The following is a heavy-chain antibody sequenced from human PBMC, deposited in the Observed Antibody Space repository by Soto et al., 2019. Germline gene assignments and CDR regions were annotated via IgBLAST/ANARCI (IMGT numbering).Heavy chain of an antibody. V-gene: IGHV1-69*13. Sequence: SVEVSCKASGRTFGSCASRWVRQATGQGLEWMGGIIPLFGTANYAQKFQGRVTITADESTSTAYMELSSLRSEDTAVYYCARGRRGLRVNWFNPWGQGTLVTVSS. CDR2: IIPLFGTA. D-gene: IGHD4-17*01. CDR1: GRTFGSCA. J-gene: IGHJ5*02. CDR3: ARGRRGLRVNWFNP.